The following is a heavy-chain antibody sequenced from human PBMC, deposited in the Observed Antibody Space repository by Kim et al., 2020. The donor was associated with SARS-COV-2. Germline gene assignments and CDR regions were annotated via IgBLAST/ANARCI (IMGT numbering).Heavy chain of an antibody. CDR2: ISGSGGST. CDR1: GFTFSSYA. D-gene: IGHD4-17*01. V-gene: IGHV3-23*01. Sequence: GGSLRLSCAASGFTFSSYAMSWVRQAPGKGLEWVSAISGSGGSTYYADSVKGRFTISRDNSKNTLYLQMNSLRAEDTAVYYCAKDDYGDYYPGNSFDYWGQGTLVTVSS. J-gene: IGHJ4*02. CDR3: AKDDYGDYYPGNSFDY.